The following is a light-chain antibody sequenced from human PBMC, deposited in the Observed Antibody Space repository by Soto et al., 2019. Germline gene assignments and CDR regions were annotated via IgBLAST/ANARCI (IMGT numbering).Light chain of an antibody. CDR2: DAA. Sequence: EIVFTQSPGTLSLSPGERATLSSRASQSVGNNYLVWYQQKPGQPPRFLMYDAATRATGIPDRFSGSESGTDFTRPLSRLEPEDFAVYYCQQYGSSPLSFGEGTKVETK. V-gene: IGKV3-20*01. CDR3: QQYGSSPLS. J-gene: IGKJ4*01. CDR1: QSVGNNY.